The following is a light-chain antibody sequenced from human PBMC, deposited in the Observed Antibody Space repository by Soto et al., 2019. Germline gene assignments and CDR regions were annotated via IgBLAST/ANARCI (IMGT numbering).Light chain of an antibody. V-gene: IGLV2-14*03. CDR1: SSDVGGYNY. CDR3: SSYTTSSTVV. CDR2: DVS. Sequence: QSVLTQPASVSGSPGQSITISCTGSSSDVGGYNYVSWYQQHHPGKAPKLMIYDVSNRPSRVSNRFSGSKSGNTASLTISGLQAEDEADYYCSSYTTSSTVVFGGGTKVTVL. J-gene: IGLJ2*01.